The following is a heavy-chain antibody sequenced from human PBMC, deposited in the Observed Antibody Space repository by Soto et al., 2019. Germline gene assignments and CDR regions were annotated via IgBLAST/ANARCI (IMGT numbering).Heavy chain of an antibody. Sequence: SETLSLTCAVYGGSFSGYYWSWIRQPPGKGPEWIGEINHSGSTNYNPSLKSRVTISVDTSKNQFSLKLSSVTAADTAVYYCARHGVYSGPQYYFDYWGQGTLVTVSS. CDR3: ARHGVYSGPQYYFDY. J-gene: IGHJ4*02. V-gene: IGHV4-34*01. CDR1: GGSFSGYY. D-gene: IGHD5-12*01. CDR2: INHSGST.